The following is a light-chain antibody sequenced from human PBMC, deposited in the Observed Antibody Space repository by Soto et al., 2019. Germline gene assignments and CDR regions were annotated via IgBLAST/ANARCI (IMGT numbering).Light chain of an antibody. J-gene: IGKJ1*01. V-gene: IGKV3-11*01. CDR2: DAS. CDR1: QSVSSY. Sequence: EIVLTQSPATLSLSPGERATLSCRASQSVSSYLAWYQQKPGQAPRLLIYDASNRATGIPARFSGSGSGTDFTLTISSLQPEDSATYYCQQSYSTPRTFGQGTKVEVK. CDR3: QQSYSTPRT.